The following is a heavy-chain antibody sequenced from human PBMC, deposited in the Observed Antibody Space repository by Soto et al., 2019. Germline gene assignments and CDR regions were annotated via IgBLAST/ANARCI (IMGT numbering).Heavy chain of an antibody. CDR1: GFTFSSYA. CDR3: ARDRGYYDFWSGYTYYYGMDV. J-gene: IGHJ6*01. V-gene: IGHV3-30-3*01. Sequence: QVQLVESGGGVVQPGRSLRLSCAASGFTFSSYAMHWVRQAPGKGLEWVAVISYDGSNKYYADSVKGRFTISRDNSKNTLYLQMNSLRAEDTAVYYCARDRGYYDFWSGYTYYYGMDVW. CDR2: ISYDGSNK. D-gene: IGHD3-3*01.